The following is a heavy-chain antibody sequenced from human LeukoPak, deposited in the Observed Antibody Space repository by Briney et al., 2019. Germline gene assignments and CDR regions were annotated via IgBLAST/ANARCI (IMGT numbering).Heavy chain of an antibody. CDR3: ARGNPSPYCYYYMDV. Sequence: SETLSLTCTVSGGSISSYYWTWIRQPPGKGLECIGYIYYSGDTNYNPSLKSRVTISVDTSKNQFSLKLSSVTAADTAVYYCARGNPSPYCYYYMDVWGKGTTVTVSS. V-gene: IGHV4-59*01. CDR1: GGSISSYY. CDR2: IYYSGDT. J-gene: IGHJ6*03.